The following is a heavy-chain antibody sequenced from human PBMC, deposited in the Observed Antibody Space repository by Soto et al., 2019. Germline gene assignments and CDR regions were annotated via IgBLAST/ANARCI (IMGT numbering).Heavy chain of an antibody. Sequence: GGSLRLSCAASGFTFITYAMTWVRQAPGKGLDWVAAISGSADRTYYADSVKGRFTISRDNSKNTLYLQMNSLRAEDTAVYYCAKDRRYSDITGGMDVWGQGTTVTVSS. CDR1: GFTFITYA. J-gene: IGHJ6*02. CDR2: ISGSADRT. V-gene: IGHV3-23*01. D-gene: IGHD4-17*01. CDR3: AKDRRYSDITGGMDV.